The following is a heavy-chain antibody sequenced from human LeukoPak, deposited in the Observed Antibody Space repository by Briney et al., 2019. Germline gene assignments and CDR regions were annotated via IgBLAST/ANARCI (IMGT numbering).Heavy chain of an antibody. J-gene: IGHJ3*02. CDR1: GGSISSSSYY. V-gene: IGHV4-39*07. D-gene: IGHD5-18*01. CDR2: IYYSGST. Sequence: PSETLSLTCTVSGGSISSSSYYWGWIRQPPGKGLEWIGSIYYSGSTNYNPSLKSRVTISVETSKNQFSLKLSSVTAADTAVYYCARETPKAQLWLLADAFDIWGQGTMVTVSS. CDR3: ARETPKAQLWLLADAFDI.